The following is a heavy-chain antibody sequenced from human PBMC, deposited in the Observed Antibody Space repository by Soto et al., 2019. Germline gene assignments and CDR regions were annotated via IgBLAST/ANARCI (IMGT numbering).Heavy chain of an antibody. CDR3: ARESPFSSSTLPY. Sequence: ASVKVSCKASGYTFTGYAMHWVRQAPGQRLEWMGWINAGNGNTKYSQKFQGRVTITRDTSASTAYMELSSLRSEDTAVYYCARESPFSSSTLPYWGQGTLVTVSS. CDR2: INAGNGNT. CDR1: GYTFTGYA. J-gene: IGHJ4*02. V-gene: IGHV1-3*01. D-gene: IGHD6-6*01.